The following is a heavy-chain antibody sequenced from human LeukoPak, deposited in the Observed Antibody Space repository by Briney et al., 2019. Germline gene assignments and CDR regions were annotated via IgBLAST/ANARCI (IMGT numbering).Heavy chain of an antibody. V-gene: IGHV3-11*01. Sequence: GGSLRLSCAASGFTFSDYYITWIRQPPGRGLEWIAYITGSGTSVYYADAVKGRFSVSRDNAANSVFLQMDSLRVEDSAVYFCTIDTEYSDTWGQGTLVTVSS. CDR2: ITGSGTSV. D-gene: IGHD4-11*01. CDR3: TIDTEYSDT. CDR1: GFTFSDYY. J-gene: IGHJ5*02.